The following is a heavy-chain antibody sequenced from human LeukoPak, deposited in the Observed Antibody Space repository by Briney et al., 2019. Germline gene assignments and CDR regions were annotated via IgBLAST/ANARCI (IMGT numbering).Heavy chain of an antibody. V-gene: IGHV1-69*13. J-gene: IGHJ4*02. CDR1: GGTFSSYA. CDR3: ASSGGHYDILTGYYSIDY. CDR2: IIPIFGTA. D-gene: IGHD3-9*01. Sequence: ASVKVSCKASGGTFSSYAISWVRQAPGQGLEWMGGIIPIFGTANYAQKFQGRVTITADESTSTAYMELSSLRSEDTAVYYCASSGGHYDILTGYYSIDYWGQGTLVTVSS.